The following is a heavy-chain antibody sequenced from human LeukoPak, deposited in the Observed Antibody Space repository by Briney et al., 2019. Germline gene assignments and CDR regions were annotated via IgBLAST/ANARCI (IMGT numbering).Heavy chain of an antibody. Sequence: GGSLRLSCIDSGFTFSTSELNWVRQAPGTGLELLAFINSRNTISYADSVRGRFTISRDNGKNSLYLQMNSLTGEDTAVYYCVSGVGMDVWGQGTTVSVSS. V-gene: IGHV3-48*03. CDR3: VSGVGMDV. CDR1: GFTFSTSE. CDR2: INSRNTI. J-gene: IGHJ6*02. D-gene: IGHD3-10*01.